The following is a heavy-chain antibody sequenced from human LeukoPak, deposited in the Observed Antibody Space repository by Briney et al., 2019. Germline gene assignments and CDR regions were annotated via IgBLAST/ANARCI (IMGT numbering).Heavy chain of an antibody. CDR2: MNPNSGDT. Sequence: GASVKVSCRASGYTFTDYYMHWVRQAPGQGLEWMGWMNPNSGDTNYAQKFQGRVSMTRDTSISTAYMELSRLRSDDTAVYYCARASGWDRDAFDIWGQGTMVTVSS. CDR3: ARASGWDRDAFDI. CDR1: GYTFTDYY. D-gene: IGHD6-19*01. V-gene: IGHV1-2*02. J-gene: IGHJ3*02.